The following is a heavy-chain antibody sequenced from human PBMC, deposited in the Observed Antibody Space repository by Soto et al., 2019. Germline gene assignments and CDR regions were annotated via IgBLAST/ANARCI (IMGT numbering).Heavy chain of an antibody. D-gene: IGHD4-17*01. V-gene: IGHV1-69*12. CDR1: GGTFSSYA. CDR2: IIPIFGTA. J-gene: IGHJ6*02. CDR3: ARGVMTTVTNYYYYGMDV. Sequence: QVQLVQSGAEVKKPGSSVKVSCKASGGTFSSYAISWVRQAPGQGLEWMGGIIPIFGTANYAQKFQGRVTITADECTSTAYRELSSLRSEDTAVYYCARGVMTTVTNYYYYGMDVWGQGTTVTVSS.